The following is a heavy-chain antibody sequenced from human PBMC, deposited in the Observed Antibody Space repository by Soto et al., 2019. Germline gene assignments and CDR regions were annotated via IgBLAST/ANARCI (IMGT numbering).Heavy chain of an antibody. CDR3: ARLGFPGAIYFDS. Sequence: PGESLKISCKGSGYNFTTFWIGWVRQMPGKGLEWMGIIYPGDSETKYSPDFEGQVTISADRSTNTAYLQWRSLRASDTAMYYCARLGFPGAIYFDSWGLGTLVTGSS. CDR2: IYPGDSET. J-gene: IGHJ4*02. CDR1: GYNFTTFW. V-gene: IGHV5-51*01.